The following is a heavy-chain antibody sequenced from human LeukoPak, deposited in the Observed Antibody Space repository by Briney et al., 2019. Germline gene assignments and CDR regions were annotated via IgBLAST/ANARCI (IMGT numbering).Heavy chain of an antibody. CDR3: AREGVAVAGTPFDY. Sequence: GGSLRLSCAASGFTFSSYAMHWVRQAPGKGLEWVAVISYDGSNKYYADSVKGRFTISRDNSENTLYLQMNSLRAEDTAVYYCAREGVAVAGTPFDYWGQGTLVTVSS. J-gene: IGHJ4*02. V-gene: IGHV3-30-3*01. CDR2: ISYDGSNK. D-gene: IGHD6-19*01. CDR1: GFTFSSYA.